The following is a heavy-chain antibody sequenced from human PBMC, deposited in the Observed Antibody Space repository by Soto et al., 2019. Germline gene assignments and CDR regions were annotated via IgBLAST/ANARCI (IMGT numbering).Heavy chain of an antibody. CDR2: IFDSGGST. D-gene: IGHD1-26*01. Sequence: GGSLRLSCAAPGFTLSSCPMGWVRQAPGKGLEWVSDIFDSGGSTYYADAVKGRFTISRDNSKSTLYLQMNSLRAEDTAVYYCGKGRSYYFSYGADVRGQAPTVTVS. V-gene: IGHV3-23*01. J-gene: IGHJ6*02. CDR1: GFTLSSCP. CDR3: GKGRSYYFSYGADV.